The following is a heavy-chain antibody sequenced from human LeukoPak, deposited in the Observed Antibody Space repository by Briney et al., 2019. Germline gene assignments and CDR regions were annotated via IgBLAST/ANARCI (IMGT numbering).Heavy chain of an antibody. D-gene: IGHD3-9*01. J-gene: IGHJ4*02. CDR1: GYTFTGYY. V-gene: IGHV1-2*02. CDR3: ARWSANYDILTGYSTSV. Sequence: GASVKVSCKASGYTFTGYYMHWMRQAPGQGLEWMGWINPNSGGTNYAQKFQGRVTMTRDTSISTAYMELSRLRSDDTAVYYCARWSANYDILTGYSTSVWGQGTLVTVSS. CDR2: INPNSGGT.